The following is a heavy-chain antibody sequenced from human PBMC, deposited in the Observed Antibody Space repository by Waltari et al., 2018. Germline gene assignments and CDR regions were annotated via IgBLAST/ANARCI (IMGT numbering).Heavy chain of an antibody. J-gene: IGHJ4*02. V-gene: IGHV4-38-2*01. Sequence: QVQLQESGPGLVKPSETLSLTCAVSGYSISSGYYWGWIRQPPGKGLEWIGSSYHSGSTYYNPSLKSRVTMSVDTSKNQFSLKLSSVTAADTAGYYCARWYYGAAFDYWGQGTLVTVSS. CDR1: GYSISSGYY. CDR3: ARWYYGAAFDY. CDR2: SYHSGST. D-gene: IGHD3-10*01.